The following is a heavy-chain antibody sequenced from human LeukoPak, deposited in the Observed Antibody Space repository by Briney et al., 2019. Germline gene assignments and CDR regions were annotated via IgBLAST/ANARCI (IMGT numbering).Heavy chain of an antibody. D-gene: IGHD5-18*01. CDR1: GFTFSSYG. V-gene: IGHV3-30*18. Sequence: PGGSLRLSCAASGFTFSSYGMHWVRQTPGKGLEWVAVISYDGSNKYYADSVKGRFTISRDNSKNTLYLQMNSLRAEDTAVYYCAKDWAVDIAMVWYFDYWGQGTLVTVSS. CDR2: ISYDGSNK. J-gene: IGHJ4*02. CDR3: AKDWAVDIAMVWYFDY.